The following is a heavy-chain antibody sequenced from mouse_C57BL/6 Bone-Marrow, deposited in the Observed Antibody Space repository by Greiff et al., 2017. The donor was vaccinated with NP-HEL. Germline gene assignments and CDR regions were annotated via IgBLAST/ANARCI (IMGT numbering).Heavy chain of an antibody. D-gene: IGHD1-2*01. CDR1: GFTFSDYY. Sequence: EVHLVESGGGLVQPGGSLKLSCAASGFTFSDYYMYWVRQTPEKRLEWVAYISTGGGSTYYPDTVKGRFTISRDNAKNTLYLQMSRLKSEDTAMYYCARRGITTAPFDYWGQGTTLTVSS. CDR2: ISTGGGST. V-gene: IGHV5-12*01. CDR3: ARRGITTAPFDY. J-gene: IGHJ2*01.